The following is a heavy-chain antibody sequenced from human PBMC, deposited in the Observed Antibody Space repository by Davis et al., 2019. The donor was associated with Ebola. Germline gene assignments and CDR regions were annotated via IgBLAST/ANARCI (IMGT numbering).Heavy chain of an antibody. CDR3: ARGSDSGAYYPSDY. V-gene: IGHV1-3*01. D-gene: IGHD3-22*01. CDR1: GYTFTGYG. J-gene: IGHJ4*02. CDR2: INAGDGNT. Sequence: AASVKVSCKASGYTFTGYGIHWVRQAPGQRLEWMGWINAGDGNTKYSQKFQGRVTITRDTSASTASMELSSPTSEDTAVYYCARGSDSGAYYPSDYWGQGALVTISS.